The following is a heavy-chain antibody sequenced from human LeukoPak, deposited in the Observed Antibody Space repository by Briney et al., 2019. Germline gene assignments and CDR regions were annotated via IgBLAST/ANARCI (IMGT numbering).Heavy chain of an antibody. D-gene: IGHD6-19*01. CDR3: ARGGRGMTVALFDQ. Sequence: SQTLSLTCVLSGDSVSRTNAAWNWIRQSPSRGLEWLGRTYYRTKWYSDSAVSVKSRIIINADTSKNQFSLQLNSVTPEDTAVYYCARGGRGMTVALFDQWGQGTPVTVSS. CDR1: GDSVSRTNAA. CDR2: TYYRTKWYS. J-gene: IGHJ4*02. V-gene: IGHV6-1*01.